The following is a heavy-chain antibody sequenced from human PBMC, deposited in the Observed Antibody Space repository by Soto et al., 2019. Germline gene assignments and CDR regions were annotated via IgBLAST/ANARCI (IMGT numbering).Heavy chain of an antibody. CDR2: INLSGGTT. J-gene: IGHJ4*02. CDR1: GYNFTNYY. Sequence: ASVKVSCKASGYNFTNYYMHWVRQAPGQGLEWLGIINLSGGTTSYTQKFQGRVTLTRDTSTSTVYMELSSLRSEDTAIYYCTRQIYYGSVNYYYFDYWGQGTLVTVSS. CDR3: TRQIYYGSVNYYYFDY. V-gene: IGHV1-46*03. D-gene: IGHD3-10*01.